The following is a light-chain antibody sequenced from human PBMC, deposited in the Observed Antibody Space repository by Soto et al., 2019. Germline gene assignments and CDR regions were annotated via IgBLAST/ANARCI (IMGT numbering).Light chain of an antibody. V-gene: IGLV2-23*01. Sequence: QSALTQPASVSGSPGQSITISCTGTSSDVGNYNVVSWYQHHPGRAPKVLIYEGTKRPSGVSNRFSGSTSGNVASLTISGLQAEDEANYYCCSYAGSDTYVFGTGTKVTVL. J-gene: IGLJ1*01. CDR3: CSYAGSDTYV. CDR2: EGT. CDR1: SSDVGNYNV.